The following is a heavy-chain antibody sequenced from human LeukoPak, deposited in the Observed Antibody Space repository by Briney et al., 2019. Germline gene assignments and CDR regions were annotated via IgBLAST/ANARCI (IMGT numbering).Heavy chain of an antibody. CDR2: ISYDGSNK. Sequence: PGGSLRLSCAASGFTFSSYGMHWVRQAPGKGLEWVAVISYDGSNKYYADSVKGRFTISRDNSKNTLYLQMNSLRAEDTAVYYCAKDKKVTMVRGVNAGQAFDIWGQGTMVTVSS. J-gene: IGHJ3*02. CDR3: AKDKKVTMVRGVNAGQAFDI. CDR1: GFTFSSYG. V-gene: IGHV3-30*18. D-gene: IGHD3-10*01.